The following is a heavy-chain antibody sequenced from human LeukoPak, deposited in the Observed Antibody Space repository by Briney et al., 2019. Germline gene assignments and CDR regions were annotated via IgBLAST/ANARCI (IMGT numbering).Heavy chain of an antibody. J-gene: IGHJ4*02. V-gene: IGHV3-30*02. Sequence: GGSLRLSCAASEFTFNNNGMHWVRQAPGKGLEWVAFIRCDGSNKYYADSVKGRFTISRDNSKNTLYLQMGSLRAEDTAVYHCAKDMRYGSQNYIDCWGQGTLVTVSS. CDR1: EFTFNNNG. D-gene: IGHD2-15*01. CDR2: IRCDGSNK. CDR3: AKDMRYGSQNYIDC.